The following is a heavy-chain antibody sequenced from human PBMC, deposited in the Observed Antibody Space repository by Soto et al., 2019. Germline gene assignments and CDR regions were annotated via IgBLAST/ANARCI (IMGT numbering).Heavy chain of an antibody. Sequence: GGSLRLSCAASGFTFSSYGMHWVRQAPGKGLEWVAVIWYDGSNKYYADSVKGRFTISRDNSKNTLYLQMNSLRAEDTAVYYCARDPSYSRSTPPDYWGQGTLVTVSS. V-gene: IGHV3-33*01. J-gene: IGHJ4*02. CDR1: GFTFSSYG. CDR3: ARDPSYSRSTPPDY. D-gene: IGHD6-6*01. CDR2: IWYDGSNK.